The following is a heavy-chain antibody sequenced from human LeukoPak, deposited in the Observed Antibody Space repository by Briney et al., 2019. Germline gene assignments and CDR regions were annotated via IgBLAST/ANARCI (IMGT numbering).Heavy chain of an antibody. CDR3: ASSQIGVRGVILFDY. CDR1: GGSVSSYY. V-gene: IGHV4-4*08. CDR2: IHNSGRT. J-gene: IGHJ4*02. Sequence: SETLSLTCSVSGGSVSSYYWSWIRQSPGKGLEWIGYIHNSGRTNYNPSLKSRVTGFVDTSKNQVSLRLSSVTAADTAVYYCASSQIGVRGVILFDYWGQGTLVTVSS. D-gene: IGHD3-10*01.